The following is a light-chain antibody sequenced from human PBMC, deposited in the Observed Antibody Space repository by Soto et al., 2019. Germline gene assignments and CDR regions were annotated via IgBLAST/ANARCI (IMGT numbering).Light chain of an antibody. J-gene: IGLJ1*01. Sequence: QSVLTQPAPVSGSPGQSITISCTGTVSDVGGYDSVSWYQQHPGRAPKLIIYGVNNRPSGVSNRFSASKSADTASLTISGLQAEDEANYYCCSYTTSTTYVFGTGTKVTVL. CDR1: VSDVGGYDS. CDR2: GVN. V-gene: IGLV2-14*03. CDR3: CSYTTSTTYV.